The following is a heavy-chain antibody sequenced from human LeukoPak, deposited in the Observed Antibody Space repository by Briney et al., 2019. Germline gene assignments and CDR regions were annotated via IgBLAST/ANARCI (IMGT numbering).Heavy chain of an antibody. CDR3: ARDPRATRYFDL. J-gene: IGHJ2*01. CDR1: GFTFSNTW. CDR2: INSDGRST. V-gene: IGHV3-74*01. Sequence: PGGSLRLSCEASGFTFSNTWMSWVRQAPGKGLVWVSRINSDGRSTSYADSVKGRFTISRDNAKNTLYLQMNSLRAKDTAVYSCARDPRATRYFDLWGRGTLVIVSS.